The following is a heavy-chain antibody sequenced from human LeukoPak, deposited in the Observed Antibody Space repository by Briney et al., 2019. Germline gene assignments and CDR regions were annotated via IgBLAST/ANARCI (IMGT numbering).Heavy chain of an antibody. Sequence: GGSLRLSCATSGFTFSGYWMHWVRQAPGKGLAWVSVIRSDGSITTYADSVKGRFTISRDTAKNTLYLQMNSLRAEDTAVYYCARDGRSGNFDKWGQGTLVSVSS. CDR3: ARDGRSGNFDK. CDR2: IRSDGSIT. V-gene: IGHV3-74*01. J-gene: IGHJ4*02. D-gene: IGHD1-26*01. CDR1: GFTFSGYW.